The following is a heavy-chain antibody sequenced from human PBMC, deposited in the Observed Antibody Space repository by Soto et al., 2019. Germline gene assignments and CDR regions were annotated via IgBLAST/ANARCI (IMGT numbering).Heavy chain of an antibody. J-gene: IGHJ4*02. CDR1: GFTVSSNY. CDR3: ARGWWAHFDY. Sequence: EVQLVESGGGLVQPGGSLRLSCAASGFTVSSNYMNWVRQAPGKGLEWVSVIYSGVSTYYADSVKGRFTISRDNSKNTLYLQMNTLRAEDTAVYYCARGWWAHFDYWGQGPLVTVSS. V-gene: IGHV3-66*01. CDR2: IYSGVST. D-gene: IGHD2-15*01.